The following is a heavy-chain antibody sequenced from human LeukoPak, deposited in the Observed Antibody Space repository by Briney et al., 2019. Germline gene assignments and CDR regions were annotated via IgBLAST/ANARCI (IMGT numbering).Heavy chain of an antibody. Sequence: GESLKISCKGPGYSFTSYWIGWVRQMPGKGLEWMGLIYPVDSDTRYSPSFQGQVTISADKSISTAYLQWSSLKASDTAIYYCARRPGNSGRIDYWGQGTLVTVSS. CDR1: GYSFTSYW. D-gene: IGHD6-19*01. V-gene: IGHV5-51*01. CDR3: ARRPGNSGRIDY. J-gene: IGHJ4*02. CDR2: IYPVDSDT.